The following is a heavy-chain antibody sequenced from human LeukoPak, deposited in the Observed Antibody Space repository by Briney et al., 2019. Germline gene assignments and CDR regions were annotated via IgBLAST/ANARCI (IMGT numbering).Heavy chain of an antibody. CDR3: ARDGYSSSWYGPDYYYGMDV. J-gene: IGHJ6*02. Sequence: GGSLRLSCAASGFTFNSYSMNWVRQAPGKGLEWVSSISSSSSYIYYADSVKGRFTISRDNAKNSLYLQMNSLRAEDTAVYYCARDGYSSSWYGPDYYYGMDVWGQGTTVTVSS. CDR2: ISSSSSYI. V-gene: IGHV3-21*01. CDR1: GFTFNSYS. D-gene: IGHD6-13*01.